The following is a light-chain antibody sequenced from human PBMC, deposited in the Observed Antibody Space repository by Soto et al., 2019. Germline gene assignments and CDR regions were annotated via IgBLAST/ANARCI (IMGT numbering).Light chain of an antibody. CDR2: GAF. CDR1: QNVSST. CDR3: QQYNDWPLT. J-gene: IGKJ1*01. V-gene: IGKV3-15*01. Sequence: EIVMTQSPVTLSVSPGERVTLSCRASQNVSSTLAWYQQKPGQAPSLLIYGAFTRATGIPARFSGTGSGTEFTLTISSLQSEDFALYYCQQYNDWPLTFGQGTKVDI.